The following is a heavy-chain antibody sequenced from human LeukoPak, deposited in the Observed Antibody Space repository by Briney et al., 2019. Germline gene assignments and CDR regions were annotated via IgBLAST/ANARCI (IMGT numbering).Heavy chain of an antibody. CDR3: ARVQEYSNGSY. Sequence: GGSLRLSCAASGFTFSSSAMNWVRQAPGKGLEWVSSISISSSYIYYADSVKGRFTISRDNAKNSLYLQMDSLRVEDTATYYCARVQEYSNGSYWGQGILVTVSS. V-gene: IGHV3-21*06. D-gene: IGHD4-11*01. CDR1: GFTFSSSA. J-gene: IGHJ4*02. CDR2: ISISSSYI.